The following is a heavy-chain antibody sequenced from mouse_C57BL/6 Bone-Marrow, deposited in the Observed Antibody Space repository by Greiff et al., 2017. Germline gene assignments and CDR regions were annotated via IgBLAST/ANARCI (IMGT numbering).Heavy chain of an antibody. J-gene: IGHJ1*03. D-gene: IGHD2-12*01. CDR1: GYTFTSYG. Sequence: QVQLKQSGAELARPGASVKLSCKASGYTFTSYGISWVKQRTGQGLEWIGEIYPRSGNTYYNEKFKGKATLTADKSSSTAYMELRSLTAEDSAVYFCTRGTIVELLLNLWYFDVWGTGTTVTVSS. V-gene: IGHV1-81*01. CDR3: TRGTIVELLLNLWYFDV. CDR2: IYPRSGNT.